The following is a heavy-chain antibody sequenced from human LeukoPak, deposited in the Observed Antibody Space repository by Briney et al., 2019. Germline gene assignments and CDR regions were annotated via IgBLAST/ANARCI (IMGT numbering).Heavy chain of an antibody. Sequence: GGSLRLSCAASGFTFSNAWMSWVRQAPGKGLEWVANIKEDGSEKYYVDSVKGRLTISRDNAKNSLYLQMNSLRGEDTAVYYCAREGSSWYVNYWGQGTLVTVSS. V-gene: IGHV3-7*01. J-gene: IGHJ4*02. CDR2: IKEDGSEK. CDR3: AREGSSWYVNY. D-gene: IGHD6-13*01. CDR1: GFTFSNAW.